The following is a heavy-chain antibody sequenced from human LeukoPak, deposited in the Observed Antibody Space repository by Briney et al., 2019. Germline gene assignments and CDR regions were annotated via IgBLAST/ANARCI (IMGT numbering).Heavy chain of an antibody. J-gene: IGHJ2*01. CDR3: ARGHGDFPVNYYFDL. V-gene: IGHV3-74*01. D-gene: IGHD4-17*01. CDR2: IKSDGSST. Sequence: GGSLRLSGAASGFTFTTYLMHWVRQAPGKGLVWVSRIKSDGSSTSYADSVKGRFTISRDNAKNTLYLQMNSLRAEDTAVYYCARGHGDFPVNYYFDLWGRGTLVTVSS. CDR1: GFTFTTYL.